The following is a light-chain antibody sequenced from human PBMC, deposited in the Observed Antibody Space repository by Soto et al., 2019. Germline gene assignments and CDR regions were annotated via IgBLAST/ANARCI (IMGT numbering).Light chain of an antibody. Sequence: AIQLTQSPSSLSASVGDRVTITCRASQDIRGALAWYQQKPGKAPKFLIFDVSTLQSGVPSRFSGSGTETDFTRTISSLQPEDFGTNYCQQFNTYPITFGQGTRLDIK. J-gene: IGKJ5*01. CDR2: DVS. V-gene: IGKV1-13*02. CDR3: QQFNTYPIT. CDR1: QDIRGA.